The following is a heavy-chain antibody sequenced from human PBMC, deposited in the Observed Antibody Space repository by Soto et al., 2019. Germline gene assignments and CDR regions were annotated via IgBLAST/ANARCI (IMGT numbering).Heavy chain of an antibody. V-gene: IGHV3-30-3*01. Sequence: QVQQVESGGGVVQPGRSLRLSCAASGFSFSSYATHWVRQAPGKGLEWVALISYDRSNKYYADSVKGRFTISRDNSKNTLYLQMNSLRTEDTAVYYCAKGGLAAPGTWEGTFDYRGQGTLVTVSS. D-gene: IGHD6-13*01. CDR1: GFSFSSYA. J-gene: IGHJ4*02. CDR3: AKGGLAAPGTWEGTFDY. CDR2: ISYDRSNK.